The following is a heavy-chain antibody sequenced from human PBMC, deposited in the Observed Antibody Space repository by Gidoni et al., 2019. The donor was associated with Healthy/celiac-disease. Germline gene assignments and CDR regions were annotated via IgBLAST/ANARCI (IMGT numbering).Heavy chain of an antibody. CDR1: GFTVSSNY. V-gene: IGHV3-66*01. CDR2: IYSGGTT. Sequence: EVQLVESGGGLVQPGGSLRLPCAASGFTVSSNYMSWVRQAPGKGLEWVSVIYSGGTTYHADSVKGRFTISRDNSKNTLHLQMNSLRAEDTAVYHCARDIVVPGAAYGMDVWGQGTTVTVSS. CDR3: ARDIVVPGAAYGMDV. J-gene: IGHJ6*02. D-gene: IGHD2-2*01.